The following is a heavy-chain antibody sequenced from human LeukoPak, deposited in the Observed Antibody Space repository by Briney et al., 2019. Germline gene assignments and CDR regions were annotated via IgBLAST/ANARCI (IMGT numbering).Heavy chain of an antibody. CDR3: ARTLLRPSGYFDL. D-gene: IGHD4-17*01. CDR1: GGSISSYY. Sequence: SETLSLTCTVSGGSISSYYWSWIRQPPGKGLEWIGYIYYSGSTNYNPSLKSRVTISVDTSKNQFSLKLSSVTAADTAVYYCARTLLRPSGYFDLWGRGTLVTVSS. J-gene: IGHJ2*01. V-gene: IGHV4-59*01. CDR2: IYYSGST.